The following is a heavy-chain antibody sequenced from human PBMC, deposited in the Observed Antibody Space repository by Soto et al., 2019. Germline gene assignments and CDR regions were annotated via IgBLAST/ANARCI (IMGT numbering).Heavy chain of an antibody. V-gene: IGHV4-30-4*01. J-gene: IGHJ5*02. Sequence: PSETLSLTCTVSGGSISSDDYYWSWIRQPPGKGLEWIGYIHHSGNSYYTPSLRSRITISLDTSKNHFSLNLNSVTAADTAVYYCGRLIAAAGTFNWFDPWGQGTLVTVSS. CDR3: GRLIAAAGTFNWFDP. CDR1: GGSISSDDYY. D-gene: IGHD6-13*01. CDR2: IHHSGNS.